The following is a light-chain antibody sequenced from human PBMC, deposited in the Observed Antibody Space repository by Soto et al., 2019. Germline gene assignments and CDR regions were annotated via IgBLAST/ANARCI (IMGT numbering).Light chain of an antibody. J-gene: IGKJ1*01. V-gene: IGKV3-20*01. CDR1: QIVPSDY. CDR3: PQYGKSPRT. Sequence: IVLTQSPGTLSLSPGERATLSCRASQIVPSDYLAWYHQEPGQAPRLLTYGPFNRATGIPDRFSGSGSGADFTLCICRLELRQSGVTFCPQYGKSPRTLGQRTKVDNK. CDR2: GPF.